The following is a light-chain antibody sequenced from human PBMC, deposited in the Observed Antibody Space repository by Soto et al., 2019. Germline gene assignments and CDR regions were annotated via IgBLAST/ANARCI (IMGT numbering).Light chain of an antibody. CDR3: QQYNSYLYT. CDR1: QNISSW. J-gene: IGKJ2*01. CDR2: KAS. V-gene: IGKV1-5*03. Sequence: DIQMTQSPSTLSASVGDRVTITCRARQNISSWLAWYQQKPGKAPKLLIYKASSLESGVPSRFSGSGSGTEFTLTISSLQPDDFATYYCQQYNSYLYTFGQGTKLEIK.